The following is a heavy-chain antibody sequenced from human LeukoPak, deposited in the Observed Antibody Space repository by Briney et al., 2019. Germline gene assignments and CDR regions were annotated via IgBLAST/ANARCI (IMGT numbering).Heavy chain of an antibody. J-gene: IGHJ4*02. CDR2: INHSGSA. V-gene: IGHV4-34*01. D-gene: IGHD3-22*01. CDR3: ARARGDYYDSSGYYSAFDY. Sequence: SETLSLTCAVYGGPFSGYYLSWIRQPPGKGLEWIGEINHSGSANYNPSLKSRVTISVDMSKNQFSLKLNSVTAADTAVYYCARARGDYYDSSGYYSAFDYWGQGTLVTVSS. CDR1: GGPFSGYY.